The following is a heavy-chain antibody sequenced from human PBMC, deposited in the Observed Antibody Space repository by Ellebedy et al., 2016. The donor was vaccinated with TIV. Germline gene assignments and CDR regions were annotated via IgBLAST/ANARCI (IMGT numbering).Heavy chain of an antibody. J-gene: IGHJ3*02. CDR2: INPTGGST. V-gene: IGHV1-46*01. Sequence: AASVKVSCKASGYTFTSYYIHWVRQALGQGLEWMGIINPTGGSTSYAQKFQGRVTMTRDTSTNTVYMELSSLGSEDTAVYYCARASLKRSAFDIWGQGTMVTVSS. CDR3: ARASLKRSAFDI. CDR1: GYTFTSYY.